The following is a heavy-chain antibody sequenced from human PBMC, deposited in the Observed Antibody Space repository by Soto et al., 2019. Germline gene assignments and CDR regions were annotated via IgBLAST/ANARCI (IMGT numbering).Heavy chain of an antibody. V-gene: IGHV1-18*01. CDR2: ISAYNGNT. D-gene: IGHD2-15*01. Sequence: ASVKVSCKASGYTFTSYGISWVRQAPGQGLEWMGWISAYNGNTNYAQKLQGRVTMTTDTSTSTAYMELRSLRSDDTAVYYCARDKGFEVLGYCSGGSCYPFDCWGQGTLVTVSS. CDR3: ARDKGFEVLGYCSGGSCYPFDC. CDR1: GYTFTSYG. J-gene: IGHJ4*02.